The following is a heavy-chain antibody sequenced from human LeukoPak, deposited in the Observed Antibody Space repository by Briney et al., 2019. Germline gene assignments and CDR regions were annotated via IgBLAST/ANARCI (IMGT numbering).Heavy chain of an antibody. CDR1: GFTFRSYR. CDR3: AKRSAYNYGYFDY. D-gene: IGHD5-24*01. V-gene: IGHV3-7*05. J-gene: IGHJ4*02. CDR2: IKQGESER. Sequence: GGSLRLSCAASGFTFRSYRMNWVRQAPGKGLEWVASIKQGESERYYVDSVNGRFTISRDNAKNSLYLQMNSLRAEDTAFYYCAKRSAYNYGYFDYWGQGTLVTVSS.